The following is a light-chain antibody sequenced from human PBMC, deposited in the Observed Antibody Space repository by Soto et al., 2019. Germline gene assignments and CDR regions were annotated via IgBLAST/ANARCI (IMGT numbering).Light chain of an antibody. CDR3: QTWGTGTVV. Sequence: QLVLTQSPSAAASLGASVKLTCTLSSGHSRYAIAWHQQQPEKGPRYLMKLNSDGSHSKGDGIPDRFSGSSSGAERYLTISSLQSEEEADYYCQTWGTGTVVFGGGTKLTVL. V-gene: IGLV4-69*01. J-gene: IGLJ2*01. CDR1: SGHSRYA. CDR2: LNSDGSH.